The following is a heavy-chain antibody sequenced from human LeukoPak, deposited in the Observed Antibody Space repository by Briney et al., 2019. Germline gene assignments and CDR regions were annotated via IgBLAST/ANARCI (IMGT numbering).Heavy chain of an antibody. CDR1: GFTFSDYY. V-gene: IGHV3-11*04. J-gene: IGHJ4*02. D-gene: IGHD6-19*01. CDR2: SSGNTK. CDR3: ARDGGSAWFFRY. Sequence: GGSLRLSCAASGFTFSDYYMSWIRQAPGKGLEWVSSSGNTKYYADSVKGRLTISRDNAKNSLYLQMNSLRADDTAVYYCARDGGSAWFFRYWGQGTLVTVSS.